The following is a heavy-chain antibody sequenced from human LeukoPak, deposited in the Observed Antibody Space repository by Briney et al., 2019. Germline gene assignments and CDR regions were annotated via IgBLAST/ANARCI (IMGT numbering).Heavy chain of an antibody. Sequence: GGSLRLSCAASGFTFSSYGMHWVRQAPGKGLEWVAFIRYDGSNKYYADSVKGRFTISRDNSKNTLYLQMNSLRAEDTAVYYCARAFLCSSTSCRDYWGQGTLVTVSS. CDR3: ARAFLCSSTSCRDY. D-gene: IGHD2-2*01. J-gene: IGHJ4*02. CDR2: IRYDGSNK. V-gene: IGHV3-30*02. CDR1: GFTFSSYG.